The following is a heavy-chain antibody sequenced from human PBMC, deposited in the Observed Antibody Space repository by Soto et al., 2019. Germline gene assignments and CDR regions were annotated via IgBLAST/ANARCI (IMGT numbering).Heavy chain of an antibody. CDR1: GFTFSSYA. D-gene: IGHD6-19*01. J-gene: IGHJ4*02. CDR3: AKDPRRSSGWYGVYYFDY. CDR2: ISGSGGST. Sequence: EVQLLESGGGLVQPGGSLRLSCAAPGFTFSSYAMSWVRQAPGKGLEWVSAISGSGGSTYYADSVKGRFTISRDNSKNTLYLQMNSLRAEDTAVYYCAKDPRRSSGWYGVYYFDYWGQGTLVTVSS. V-gene: IGHV3-23*01.